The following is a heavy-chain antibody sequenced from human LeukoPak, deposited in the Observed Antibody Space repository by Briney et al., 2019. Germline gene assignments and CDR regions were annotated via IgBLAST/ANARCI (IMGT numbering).Heavy chain of an antibody. Sequence: GGSLRLSCAASGFTFSTYSMNWVRQAPGKGLEWVSYISSSSSTIYNADSVKGRFTISRDNAKTSLYLQMNSLRAEDTAVYYCARQVGVDDAFDIWGQGTKVTVSS. J-gene: IGHJ3*02. D-gene: IGHD1-26*01. V-gene: IGHV3-48*04. CDR1: GFTFSTYS. CDR2: ISSSSSTI. CDR3: ARQVGVDDAFDI.